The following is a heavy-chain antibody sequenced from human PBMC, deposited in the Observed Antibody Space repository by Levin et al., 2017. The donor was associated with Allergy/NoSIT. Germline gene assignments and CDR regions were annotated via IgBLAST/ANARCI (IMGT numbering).Heavy chain of an antibody. V-gene: IGHV4-30-4*01. Sequence: LRLSCTVSGGSISSADYYWSWIRQPPGKGLEWIGYIYYLGGTHYNPSLKSRLTISIDTSKNQFSLKLSSVTAADTALYYCARSGGSGTNDAFDIWGQGTMLTVSS. CDR2: IYYLGGT. J-gene: IGHJ3*02. CDR1: GGSISSADYY. CDR3: ARSGGSGTNDAFDI. D-gene: IGHD1/OR15-1a*01.